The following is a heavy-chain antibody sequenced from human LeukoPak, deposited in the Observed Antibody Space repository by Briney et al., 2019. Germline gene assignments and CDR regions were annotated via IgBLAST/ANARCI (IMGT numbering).Heavy chain of an antibody. D-gene: IGHD3-3*01. CDR3: AKDYGDFWSGYPNYYYYYYMDV. CDR2: IWYDGSNK. Sequence: SGESLRLSCAASGFTFSSYGMHWVRQAPGKGLEWVAVIWYDGSNKYYADSVKGRFTISRDNSKNTLYLQMNSLRAEDTAVYYCAKDYGDFWSGYPNYYYYYYMDVWGKGTTVTVSS. J-gene: IGHJ6*03. CDR1: GFTFSSYG. V-gene: IGHV3-33*06.